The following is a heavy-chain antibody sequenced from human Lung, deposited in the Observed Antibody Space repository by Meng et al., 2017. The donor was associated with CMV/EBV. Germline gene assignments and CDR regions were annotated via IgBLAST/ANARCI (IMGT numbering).Heavy chain of an antibody. CDR3: ATLGGLSSSSYYYYYYGIDV. CDR2: INPNSGGT. V-gene: IGHV1-2*02. CDR1: GDTFTGYY. J-gene: IGHJ6*02. D-gene: IGHD6-6*01. Sequence: ASXXVSXKASGDTFTGYYMHWVRQAPGQGLEWMGWINPNSGGTNYAQKFQGRVTMTRDTSISTSYMGLSRLRSDDTAVYYCATLGGLSSSSYYYYYYGIDVXGQGXTVTVSS.